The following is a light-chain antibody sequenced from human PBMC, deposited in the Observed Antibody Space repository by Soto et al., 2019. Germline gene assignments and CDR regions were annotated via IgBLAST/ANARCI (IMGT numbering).Light chain of an antibody. J-gene: IGKJ5*01. CDR1: QSVVTY. V-gene: IGKV1-39*01. CDR3: QQSYSTPT. CDR2: AAS. Sequence: DIRMTQSPSSLSASVGDRVTITCRASQSVVTYLNWYQQKPGKDPKLLIHAASTLQSGVPSRFSGSGSGTDFTLTISSLQREDSATYYCQQSYSTPTFGQGTRLEIK.